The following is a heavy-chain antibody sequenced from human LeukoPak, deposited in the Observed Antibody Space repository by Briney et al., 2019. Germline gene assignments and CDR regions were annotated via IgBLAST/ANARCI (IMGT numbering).Heavy chain of an antibody. CDR2: LIPTSGGT. J-gene: IGHJ6*02. CDR3: ARVEGVAVAGVNYYGMDV. V-gene: IGHV1-2*02. Sequence: ASVKVSCRASGYTFTGYYIHWVRQAPGQALEWMGWLIPTSGGTNYAQKFQGRVTMTRDTSISTAYMELSNLRSDDTAMYYCARVEGVAVAGVNYYGMDVWGQGTTVTVSS. D-gene: IGHD6-19*01. CDR1: GYTFTGYY.